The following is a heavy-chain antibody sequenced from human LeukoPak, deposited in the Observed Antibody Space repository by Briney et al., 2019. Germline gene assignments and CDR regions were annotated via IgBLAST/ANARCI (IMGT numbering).Heavy chain of an antibody. CDR2: IYYSGST. Sequence: SETLSLTCTVSGGSISSSSYYWGWIRQPPGKGLEWIGSIYYSGSTYYNPSLKSRVTISVDTSKNQFSLKLSSVTAADTAVYYCARHSAVAGHDAFDIWGQGTMVTVSS. J-gene: IGHJ3*02. V-gene: IGHV4-39*01. D-gene: IGHD6-19*01. CDR3: ARHSAVAGHDAFDI. CDR1: GGSISSSSYY.